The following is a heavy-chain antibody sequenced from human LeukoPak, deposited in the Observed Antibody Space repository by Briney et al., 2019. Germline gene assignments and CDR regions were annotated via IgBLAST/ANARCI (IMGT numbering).Heavy chain of an antibody. Sequence: PGGSLRLSCAASGFTFSSYSMNWVRQAPGKGLEWVSSISSSSSYIYYADSVKGRFTISRDNTKNSLYLQMNSLRAEDTAVYYCAREKYCSSTSCSDYWGQGTLVTVSS. CDR1: GFTFSSYS. D-gene: IGHD2-2*01. CDR2: ISSSSSYI. J-gene: IGHJ4*02. CDR3: AREKYCSSTSCSDY. V-gene: IGHV3-21*01.